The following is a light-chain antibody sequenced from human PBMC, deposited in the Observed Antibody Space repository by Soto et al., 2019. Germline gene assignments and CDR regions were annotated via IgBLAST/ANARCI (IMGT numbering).Light chain of an antibody. V-gene: IGLV2-23*02. CDR1: SSDVGLYNL. CDR2: EVN. J-gene: IGLJ3*02. CDR3: CSYVGSSIVM. Sequence: QSALTQPASVSGSPGQSITISCTGTSSDVGLYNLVSWYQQLPGKAHKLIIYEVNERPSGISDRFSGSKSGNTASLTISGLQDEDEADYYCCSYVGSSIVMFGGGTKLTVL.